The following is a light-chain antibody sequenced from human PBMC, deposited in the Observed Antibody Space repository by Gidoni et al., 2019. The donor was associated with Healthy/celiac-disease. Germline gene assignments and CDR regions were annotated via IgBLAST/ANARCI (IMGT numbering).Light chain of an antibody. CDR2: GAS. V-gene: IGKV3-20*01. Sequence: ILFPQSPCTLSLSPGERATLSCRASQSVSSSYLAWYQQKPGQAPRLLIDGASSRATGIPDRFSGSGSGTDFTITISRLEPEDFAVYYWQQYGSSPPYTFGQGTKLEIK. J-gene: IGKJ2*01. CDR1: QSVSSSY. CDR3: QQYGSSPPYT.